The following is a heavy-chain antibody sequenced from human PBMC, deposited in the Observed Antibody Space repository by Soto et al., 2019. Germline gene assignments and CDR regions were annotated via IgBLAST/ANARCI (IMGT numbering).Heavy chain of an antibody. J-gene: IGHJ4*02. CDR2: IYWDDDK. Sequence: QITLKESGPTLVKPTQTLTLTCTFSGFSLSTSGVGVGWIRQPPGKALEWLALIYWDDDKRYSPSLKSRLTITKDTSKHQVVLTLTNMDPVDTATYYCAHRSSSGRTFDSWGQGTLVTVSS. V-gene: IGHV2-5*02. CDR3: AHRSSSGRTFDS. D-gene: IGHD6-19*01. CDR1: GFSLSTSGVG.